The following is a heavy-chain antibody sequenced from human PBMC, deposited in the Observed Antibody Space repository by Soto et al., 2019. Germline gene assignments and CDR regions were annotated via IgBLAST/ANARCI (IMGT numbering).Heavy chain of an antibody. V-gene: IGHV1-69*06. J-gene: IGHJ4*02. D-gene: IGHD5-12*01. CDR1: GGTFSSYA. Sequence: QVQLVQSGAEVKKPGSSVKVSCKASGGTFSSYAISWVRQAPGQGLEWMGGIIPIFGTANYAQKFQGRVTITADKSTSAAYMELSSLISEDTAVYYCARIGREGYNGPIDYWGQGTLGTVSS. CDR3: ARIGREGYNGPIDY. CDR2: IIPIFGTA.